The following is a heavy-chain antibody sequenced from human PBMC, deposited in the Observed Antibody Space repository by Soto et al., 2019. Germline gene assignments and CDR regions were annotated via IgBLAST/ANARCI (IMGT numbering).Heavy chain of an antibody. D-gene: IGHD2-15*01. V-gene: IGHV3-30*18. J-gene: IGHJ6*02. CDR3: TKDGRFDSDGSLYYYYYGMDV. CDR1: GFTFNKYG. Sequence: GGSLRLSCAASGFTFNKYGMNWVRQTPGKGLERVAIISNDGSNKYYIESVRGRFTISSDNAKNMLFRQMNSLRVEDTAVYFCTKDGRFDSDGSLYYYYYGMDVWGQGTTVTVS. CDR2: ISNDGSNK.